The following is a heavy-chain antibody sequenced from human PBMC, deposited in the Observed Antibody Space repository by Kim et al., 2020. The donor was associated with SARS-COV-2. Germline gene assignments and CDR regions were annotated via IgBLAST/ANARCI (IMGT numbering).Heavy chain of an antibody. CDR2: INHSGST. Sequence: SETLSLTCAVYGGSFSGYYWSWIRQPPGKGLEWIGEINHSGSTNYNPSLKSRVTISVDTSKNQFSLKLSSVTAADTAVYYCARSAMVTPRWGYFDYWGQGTLVTVSS. V-gene: IGHV4-34*01. J-gene: IGHJ4*02. D-gene: IGHD3-16*01. CDR1: GGSFSGYY. CDR3: ARSAMVTPRWGYFDY.